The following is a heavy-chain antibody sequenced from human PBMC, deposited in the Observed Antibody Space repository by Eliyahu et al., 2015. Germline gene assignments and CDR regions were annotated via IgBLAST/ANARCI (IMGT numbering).Heavy chain of an antibody. Sequence: EVQLLESGGGLVQXGGSLXLSCAASGFTFSSYGMSWVRQAPGKGLEWVXSISGGDDTTYSADSVKGRITTSRDTSRNTLYLRLNSLRVEDTAIYYCARDYYYDSRGRFDYWGQGTLVTVSS. CDR2: ISGGDDTT. V-gene: IGHV3-23*01. CDR3: ARDYYYDSRGRFDY. CDR1: GFTFSSYG. J-gene: IGHJ4*02. D-gene: IGHD3-22*01.